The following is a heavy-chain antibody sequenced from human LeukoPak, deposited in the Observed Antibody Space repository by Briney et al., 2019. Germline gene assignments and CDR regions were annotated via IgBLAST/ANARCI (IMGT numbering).Heavy chain of an antibody. D-gene: IGHD4-17*01. CDR2: ITGGHYAT. Sequence: GGSLGLSCAASGFSFSSFAMTWVRQAPGKGLEWVSSITGGHYATYNTDSVKGRFTISRDNAKNTLYLPMSSLRADDTAIYYCTKDPNGDYIGAFDPWGQGTLDTVSS. CDR1: GFSFSSFA. V-gene: IGHV3-23*01. J-gene: IGHJ5*02. CDR3: TKDPNGDYIGAFDP.